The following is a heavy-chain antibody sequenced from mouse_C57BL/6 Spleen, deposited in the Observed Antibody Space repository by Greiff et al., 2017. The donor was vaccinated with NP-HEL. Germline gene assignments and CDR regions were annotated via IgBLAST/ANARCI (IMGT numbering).Heavy chain of an antibody. CDR2: INPSSGYT. CDR1: GYTFTSYW. V-gene: IGHV1-7*01. J-gene: IGHJ1*03. CDR3: APNYDGYRWYFDV. Sequence: VKLMESGAELAKPGASVKLSCKASGYTFTSYWMHWVKQRPGQGLEWIGYINPSSGYTKYNQKFKDKATLTADKSSSTAYMQLSSLTYEDSAVNYCAPNYDGYRWYFDVWGTGTTVTVAS. D-gene: IGHD2-3*01.